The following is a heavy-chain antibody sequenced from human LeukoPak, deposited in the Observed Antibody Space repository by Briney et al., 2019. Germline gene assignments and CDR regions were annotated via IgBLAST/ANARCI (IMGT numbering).Heavy chain of an antibody. CDR1: GFTFSSYA. Sequence: GGSLRLSCAASGFTFSSYARHWVRQAPGKGLEYVSAISSSGGSTYYANSVKGRFTISRDNSKNTLYLQMGSLRAEDMAVYYCARDPYYDTSGNYMDVWGEGTTVTVSS. CDR3: ARDPYYDTSGNYMDV. D-gene: IGHD3-22*01. CDR2: ISSSGGST. J-gene: IGHJ6*03. V-gene: IGHV3-64*01.